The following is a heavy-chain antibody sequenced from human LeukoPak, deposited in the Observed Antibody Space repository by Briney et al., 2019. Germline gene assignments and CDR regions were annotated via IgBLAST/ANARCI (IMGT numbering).Heavy chain of an antibody. J-gene: IGHJ4*02. CDR1: GFTFSDYY. CDR3: TTVLYSGYCSSTSCYFDY. D-gene: IGHD2-2*01. CDR2: IKSKTDGGTT. V-gene: IGHV3-15*01. Sequence: PGGSLRLSCAASGFTFSDYYMSWIRQAPGKGLEWVGRIKSKTDGGTTDYAAPVKGRFTISRDDSKNTLYLQMNSLKTEDTAVYYCTTVLYSGYCSSTSCYFDYWGQGTLVTVSS.